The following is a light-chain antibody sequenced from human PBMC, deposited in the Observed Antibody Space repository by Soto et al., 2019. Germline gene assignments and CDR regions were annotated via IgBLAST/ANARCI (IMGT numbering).Light chain of an antibody. CDR1: QSINNY. V-gene: IGKV1-39*01. CDR2: SAS. CDR3: QQNCCTTLT. J-gene: IGKJ5*01. Sequence: DIQMTQSPSSLSASVGDRVTLTCRSSQSINNYLNWYQKKPGKAPRLLMHSASSLQGGVPSRFSGSAAGTDFTLTIDMLHADDLATYFCQQNCCTTLTFGQGTRVEIK.